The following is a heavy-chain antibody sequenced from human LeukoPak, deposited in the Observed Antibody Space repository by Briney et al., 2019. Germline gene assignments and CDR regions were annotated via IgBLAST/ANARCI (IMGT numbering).Heavy chain of an antibody. CDR2: IYHSGST. CDR1: GGSISSGGYY. V-gene: IGHV4-30-2*01. D-gene: IGHD5-18*01. J-gene: IGHJ5*02. CDR3: ARDGYSYDHNWFDP. Sequence: PSETLSLTCTVSGGSISSGGYYWSWIRQPPGKGLEWIGYIYHSGSTYYNPSLKSRVTISVDRSKNQFSLKLSSVTAADTAVYYCARDGYSYDHNWFDPWGQGTLVTVSS.